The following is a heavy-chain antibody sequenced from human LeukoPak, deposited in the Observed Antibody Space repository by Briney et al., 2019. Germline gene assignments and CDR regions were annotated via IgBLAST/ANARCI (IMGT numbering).Heavy chain of an antibody. CDR1: GYTFTGYY. CDR3: AKVRGIAAAGPYYYYYMDV. CDR2: INPNSGGT. V-gene: IGHV1-2*02. D-gene: IGHD6-13*01. Sequence: ASVKVSCKASGYTFTGYYMHWVRQAPGQGLEWMGWINPNSGGTNYAQKFQGRVTMTRDTSISTAYMELSRLRSDDTAVYYCAKVRGIAAAGPYYYYYMDVWGKETTVTVSS. J-gene: IGHJ6*03.